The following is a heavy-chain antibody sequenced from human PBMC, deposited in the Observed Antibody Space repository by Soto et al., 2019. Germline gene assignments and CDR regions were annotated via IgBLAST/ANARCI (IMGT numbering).Heavy chain of an antibody. Sequence: EVQLVESGGGLVQPGGSLRLSCAASGFTFSSDWIHWVRQAPGKGLVWVSRINSDGSSTTYADSVKGRFTISRDNAKNTLYLQMTSLRAEDTAVYYCARVSREVVPAAIDYWGQGTLVTVSS. V-gene: IGHV3-74*01. CDR1: GFTFSSDW. CDR3: ARVSREVVPAAIDY. D-gene: IGHD2-2*01. J-gene: IGHJ4*02. CDR2: INSDGSST.